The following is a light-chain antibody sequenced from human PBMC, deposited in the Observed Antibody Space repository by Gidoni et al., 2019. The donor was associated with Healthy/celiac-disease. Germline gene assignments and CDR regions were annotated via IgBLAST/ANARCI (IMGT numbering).Light chain of an antibody. Sequence: EIVLTQSPATLSLSPGERATLSCRASQSVSSYLAWYQQKPGQAPRLLIYDASHRATGIPARFSGRGSGPYFTLTISSLGPEDFAVYYCQQRSNLPGTFGQGTKLEIK. V-gene: IGKV3-11*01. J-gene: IGKJ2*01. CDR1: QSVSSY. CDR2: DAS. CDR3: QQRSNLPGT.